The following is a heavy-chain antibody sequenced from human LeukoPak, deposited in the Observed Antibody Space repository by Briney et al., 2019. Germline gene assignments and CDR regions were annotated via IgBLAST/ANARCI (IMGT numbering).Heavy chain of an antibody. Sequence: SVKVSCKASGGTFSSYAISWVRQAPGQGLEWMGGIILIFGTANYAQKFQGRVTITADESTSTAYMELSSLRSEDTAVYYCARFNDFSKYYFGYWGQGTLVTVSS. CDR3: ARFNDFSKYYFGY. J-gene: IGHJ4*02. V-gene: IGHV1-69*01. CDR1: GGTFSSYA. D-gene: IGHD3-3*01. CDR2: IILIFGTA.